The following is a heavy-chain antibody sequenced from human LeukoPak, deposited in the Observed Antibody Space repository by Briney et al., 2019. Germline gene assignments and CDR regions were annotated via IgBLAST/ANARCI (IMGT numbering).Heavy chain of an antibody. Sequence: SETLSLTCTVSGGSISSSSYYWGWIRQPPGKGLEWIGSIYYSGSTYYNPSLKSRVTISVDTSKNQFSLKLSSVTAADTAVYYCARHSGPSSGSYGIYYFDYWGQGTLVTVSS. CDR2: IYYSGST. D-gene: IGHD1-26*01. J-gene: IGHJ4*02. CDR3: ARHSGPSSGSYGIYYFDY. CDR1: GGSISSSSYY. V-gene: IGHV4-39*01.